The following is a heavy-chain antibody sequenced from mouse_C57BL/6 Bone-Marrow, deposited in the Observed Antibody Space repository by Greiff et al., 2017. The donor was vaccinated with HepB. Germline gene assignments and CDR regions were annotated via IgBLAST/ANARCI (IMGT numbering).Heavy chain of an antibody. V-gene: IGHV1-5*01. CDR2: IYPGNSDT. Sequence: EVQLQQSGTVLARPGASVKMSCKTSGYTFTSYWMHWVKQRPGQGLEWIGAIYPGNSDTSYNQKFKGKAKLTAVTSASTAYMELSSLTNEDSAVYYCTRSIPYGNSIYYAMDYWGQGTSVTVSS. D-gene: IGHD2-1*01. J-gene: IGHJ4*01. CDR3: TRSIPYGNSIYYAMDY. CDR1: GYTFTSYW.